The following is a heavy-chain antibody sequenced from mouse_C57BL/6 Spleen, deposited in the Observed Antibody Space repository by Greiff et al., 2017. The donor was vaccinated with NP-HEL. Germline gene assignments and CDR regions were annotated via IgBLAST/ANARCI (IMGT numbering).Heavy chain of an antibody. D-gene: IGHD2-1*01. V-gene: IGHV1-82*01. CDR3: ARGNPYYAMDY. CDR2: LYPGDGDT. Sequence: QVQLQQSGPELVKPGASVKISCKASGYAFSSSWMNWVKQRPGKGLEWIGRLYPGDGDTNYNGKFKGKATLTADKSSSTAYMQLSSLTSEDSAVYFCARGNPYYAMDYWGQGTSVTVSS. J-gene: IGHJ4*01. CDR1: GYAFSSSW.